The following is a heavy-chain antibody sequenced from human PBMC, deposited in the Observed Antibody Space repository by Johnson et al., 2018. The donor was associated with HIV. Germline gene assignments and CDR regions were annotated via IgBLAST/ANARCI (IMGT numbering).Heavy chain of an antibody. CDR1: GFTFDDYA. D-gene: IGHD4-17*01. Sequence: VQLVESGGGLVQPGRSLRLSCAGSGFTFDDYAMHWVRQAPGKGLEWVSSIRWNSGNIDYADSVKGRFTISRDNAKNSLYLQMNSLRGEDTAFYYCAKDISGYGDSVDDAFDIWGQGTMVTVSS. CDR3: AKDISGYGDSVDDAFDI. CDR2: IRWNSGNI. V-gene: IGHV3-9*01. J-gene: IGHJ3*02.